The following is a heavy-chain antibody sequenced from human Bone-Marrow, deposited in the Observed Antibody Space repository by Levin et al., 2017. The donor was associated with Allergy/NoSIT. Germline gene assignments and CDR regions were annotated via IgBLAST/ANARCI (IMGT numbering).Heavy chain of an antibody. J-gene: IGHJ3*02. V-gene: IGHV1-8*01. CDR3: AREHVDTAMVIDPPGAFDI. CDR2: MNPNSGNT. D-gene: IGHD5-18*01. CDR1: GYTFTSYD. Sequence: ASVKVSCKASGYTFTSYDINWVRQATGQGLEWMGWMNPNSGNTGYAQKFQGRVTMTRNTSISTAYMELSSLRSEDTAVYYCAREHVDTAMVIDPPGAFDIWGQGTMVTVSS.